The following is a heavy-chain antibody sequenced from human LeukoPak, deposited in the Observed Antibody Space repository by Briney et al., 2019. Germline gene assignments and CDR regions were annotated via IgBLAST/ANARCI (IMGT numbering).Heavy chain of an antibody. Sequence: GASVKVSCKASGYTFTDYFIHWVRQAPGQGLEWVGWINPDSGGLNYAQKFQGRVTMTTDKSISTAYMQLRSLRSNDTALYYCARGTKTPREYYYYYYMDVWGKGTTVTISS. CDR1: GYTFTDYF. V-gene: IGHV1-2*02. CDR2: INPDSGGL. J-gene: IGHJ6*03. CDR3: ARGTKTPREYYYYYYMDV. D-gene: IGHD2-8*01.